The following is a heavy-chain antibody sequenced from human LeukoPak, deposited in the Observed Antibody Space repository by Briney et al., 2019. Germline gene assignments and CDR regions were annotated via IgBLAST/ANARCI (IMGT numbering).Heavy chain of an antibody. CDR3: ARHAEESFDAFDI. CDR1: GGSISSGAYY. V-gene: IGHV4-30-4*01. Sequence: SQTLSLTCTVSGGSISSGAYYWSWIRQPPGKGLEWIGYIYYSGRTYYKPSLRSRVTISVDRSRNQFSLKLTSVTAAVTAGYYCARHAEESFDAFDIWGRGTMVTVSS. J-gene: IGHJ3*02. D-gene: IGHD1-26*01. CDR2: IYYSGRT.